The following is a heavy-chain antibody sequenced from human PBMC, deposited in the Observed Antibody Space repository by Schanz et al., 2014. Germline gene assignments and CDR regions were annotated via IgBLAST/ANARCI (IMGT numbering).Heavy chain of an antibody. CDR3: AKGRFGELSAFDI. Sequence: QVHLLESGGGLVEPGGSLRLSCAASGFSFSDYYMSWIRQAPGKGLEWISFINTGSNYINYADSVKGRFTISRDNAENTLYLQMNSLRAEDTAVYYCAKGRFGELSAFDIWGQGTMVTVSS. J-gene: IGHJ3*02. CDR1: GFSFSDYY. D-gene: IGHD3-10*01. V-gene: IGHV3-11*05. CDR2: INTGSNYI.